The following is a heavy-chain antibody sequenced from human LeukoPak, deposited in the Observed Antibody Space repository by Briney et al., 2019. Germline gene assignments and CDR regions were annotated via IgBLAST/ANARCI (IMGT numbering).Heavy chain of an antibody. D-gene: IGHD2-2*01. V-gene: IGHV1-69*13. CDR2: IIPIFGTA. Sequence: SVKVSCKASGRTFSSYAISWVRQAPGQGLEWMGGIIPIFGTANYAQKFQGRVTITADESTSTAYMELSSLRSEDTAVYYCARVGGYCSSTSCPPGGYWGQGTLVTVSS. J-gene: IGHJ4*02. CDR1: GRTFSSYA. CDR3: ARVGGYCSSTSCPPGGY.